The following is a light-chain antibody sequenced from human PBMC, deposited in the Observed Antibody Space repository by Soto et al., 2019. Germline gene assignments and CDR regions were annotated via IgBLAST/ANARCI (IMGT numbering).Light chain of an antibody. CDR3: QQRNFWPLT. V-gene: IGKV3D-11*01. CDR1: QGIGNY. J-gene: IGKJ3*01. CDR2: DAS. Sequence: EDVLTQSPAILSLSPGERATLSCRASQGIGNYLAWYQQKPGQAPRLLIYDASNRATGIPDRFSGSGSDTDFTLTIDSLEPEDSAVYYCQQRNFWPLTFGSGTRVAIK.